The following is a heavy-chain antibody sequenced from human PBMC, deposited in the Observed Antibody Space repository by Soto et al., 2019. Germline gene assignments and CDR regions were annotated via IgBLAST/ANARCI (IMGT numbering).Heavy chain of an antibody. Sequence: GESLKISCKGSGYSFTSYWIGWVRQMPGKGLEWMGIIYPGDSDTRYSPSFQGQVTISADKSISTAYLQWSSLKASDTAMYYCARPLDCTNGVCYFAFDIWGQGTMVTVSS. D-gene: IGHD2-8*01. J-gene: IGHJ3*02. CDR2: IYPGDSDT. CDR1: GYSFTSYW. V-gene: IGHV5-51*01. CDR3: ARPLDCTNGVCYFAFDI.